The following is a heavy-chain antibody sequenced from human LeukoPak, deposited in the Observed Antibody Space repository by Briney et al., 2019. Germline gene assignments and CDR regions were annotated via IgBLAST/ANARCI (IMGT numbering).Heavy chain of an antibody. CDR3: ARQWIQLWPLDY. D-gene: IGHD5-18*01. V-gene: IGHV3-49*03. Sequence: PGGSLRLSCTASGFTFGDYVMSWFRQAPGKGLKWVGFIGSNAYGGTTEYAASVKGRFTISRDDSKSIAYLQMNSLKTEDTAVYYCARQWIQLWPLDYWGQGTLVTVSS. J-gene: IGHJ4*02. CDR2: IGSNAYGGTT. CDR1: GFTFGDYV.